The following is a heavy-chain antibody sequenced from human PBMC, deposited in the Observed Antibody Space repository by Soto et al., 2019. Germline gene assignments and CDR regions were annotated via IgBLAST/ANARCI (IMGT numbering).Heavy chain of an antibody. CDR3: ARLGTLGMISSFDY. D-gene: IGHD3-16*01. V-gene: IGHV4-34*01. CDR1: GASFSGYY. CDR2: NNHSGST. Sequence: QVQLQQWGAGLLKPSETLSLTCAVYGASFSGYYWCWIRQPPGKGLEWIGENNHSGSTHHNPSLKCQVTISVDTSKNQCSLKLSSVTAADTAVYYCARLGTLGMISSFDYWGQGTLVTVSS. J-gene: IGHJ4*02.